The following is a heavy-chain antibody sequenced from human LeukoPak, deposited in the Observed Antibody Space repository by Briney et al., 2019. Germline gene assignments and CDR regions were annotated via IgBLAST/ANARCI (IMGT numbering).Heavy chain of an antibody. Sequence: PGGSLRLSCAVSGFTFSNYSMAGVRQPPGKGLEWVSVIGGSGESTYYADSVQGRFTISRDNSKNTLYLEMNSLRAEDTAVYYCAKVGGIQLWFKNPFDYWGQGTLVTVSS. CDR2: IGGSGEST. D-gene: IGHD5-18*01. J-gene: IGHJ4*02. CDR3: AKVGGIQLWFKNPFDY. CDR1: GFTFSNYS. V-gene: IGHV3-23*01.